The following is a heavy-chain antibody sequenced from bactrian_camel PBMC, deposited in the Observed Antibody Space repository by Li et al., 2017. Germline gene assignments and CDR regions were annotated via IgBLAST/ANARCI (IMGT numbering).Heavy chain of an antibody. J-gene: IGHJ6*01. CDR3: VVEVGGY. CDR1: GATHMSSFC. V-gene: IGHV3S53*01. CDR2: IAQDGRA. D-gene: IGHD2*01. Sequence: HVQLVESGGGSVQAGGSLRISCVASGATHMSSFCMAWFRQTPGNEREGVASIAQDGRATYADSVKGRFTISRDNAKNAAYLQMNSLKPEDTAVYRCVVEVGGYWGQGTQV.